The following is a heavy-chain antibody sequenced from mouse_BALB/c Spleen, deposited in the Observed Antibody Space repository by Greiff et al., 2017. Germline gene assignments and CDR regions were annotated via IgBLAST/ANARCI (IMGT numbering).Heavy chain of an antibody. CDR2: IRNKANGYTT. Sequence: EVNLVESGGGLVQPGGSLRLSCATSGFTFTDYYMSWVRQPPGKALEWLGFIRNKANGYTTEYSASVKVRFTISRDNSQSILYLPMNTLRAEDSATYYFARVSDYYAMDYWGQGTSVTVSS. V-gene: IGHV7-3*02. CDR3: ARVSDYYAMDY. CDR1: GFTFTDYY. J-gene: IGHJ4*01.